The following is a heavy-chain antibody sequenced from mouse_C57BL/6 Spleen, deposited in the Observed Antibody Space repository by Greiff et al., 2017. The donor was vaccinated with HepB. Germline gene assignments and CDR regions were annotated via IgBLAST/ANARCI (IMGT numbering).Heavy chain of an antibody. J-gene: IGHJ4*01. CDR3: TRATTVVRAMDY. CDR1: GYTFTDYE. V-gene: IGHV1-15*01. CDR2: IDPETGGT. D-gene: IGHD1-1*01. Sequence: VQLQQSGAELVRPGASVTLSCKASGYTFTDYEMHWVKQTPVHGLEWIGAIDPETGGTAYNQKFKGKAILTADKSSSTAYMELRSLTSEDSAVYYCTRATTVVRAMDYWGQGTSVTVSS.